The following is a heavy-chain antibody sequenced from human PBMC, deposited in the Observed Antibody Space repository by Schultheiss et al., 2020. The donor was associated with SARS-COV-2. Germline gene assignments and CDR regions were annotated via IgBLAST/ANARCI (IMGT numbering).Heavy chain of an antibody. Sequence: GGSLRLSCEASGFTFNTYLFHWVRQAPGKGLEWVAMIWTNGNVEKYADSVRGRFTISRDDSKNTVYLQMNSLRVEDTAVYYCAREKQIRFLENAFDIWGQGTMVTVSS. CDR1: GFTFNTYL. CDR3: AREKQIRFLENAFDI. CDR2: IWTNGNVE. J-gene: IGHJ3*02. D-gene: IGHD3-3*01. V-gene: IGHV3-33*01.